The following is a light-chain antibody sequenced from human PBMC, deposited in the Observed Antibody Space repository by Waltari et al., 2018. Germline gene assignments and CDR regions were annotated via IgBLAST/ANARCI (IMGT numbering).Light chain of an antibody. Sequence: EIVLTQSPGTLSLSPGERVTLSCRASQSVTSYLGWYQKKPGQAPRLLIYDGSSRATGVPARFSGSGSGTEFTLTISSLQSEDLAVYYCQQYGAWPLTFGGGSKLEF. J-gene: IGKJ4*01. CDR1: QSVTSY. CDR2: DGS. CDR3: QQYGAWPLT. V-gene: IGKV3-15*01.